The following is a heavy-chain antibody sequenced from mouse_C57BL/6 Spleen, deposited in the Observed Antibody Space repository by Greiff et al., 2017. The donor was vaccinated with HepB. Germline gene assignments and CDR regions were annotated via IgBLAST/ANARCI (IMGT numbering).Heavy chain of an antibody. D-gene: IGHD1-2*01. CDR3: ARSPITTARASLYWYFDV. CDR2: NYWDDDK. CDR1: GFSLSTSGMG. J-gene: IGHJ1*03. V-gene: IGHV8-12*01. Sequence: QVTLKVCGPGILQSSQTLSLTCSFSGFSLSTSGMGVSWIRQPSGKGLEWLAHNYWDDDKRYNPSLKSRLTISKDTSSNQVFLKITSVDTADTATYYCARSPITTARASLYWYFDVWGTGTTVTVSS.